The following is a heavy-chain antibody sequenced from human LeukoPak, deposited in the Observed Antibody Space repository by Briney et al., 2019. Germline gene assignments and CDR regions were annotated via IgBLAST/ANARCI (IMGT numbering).Heavy chain of an antibody. V-gene: IGHV3-23*01. CDR3: AREITYYSTYYYGSGNYDH. D-gene: IGHD3-10*01. CDR2: ISGSGGST. CDR1: GFTFSSYA. J-gene: IGHJ4*02. Sequence: PGGSLRLSCAASGFTFSSYAMSWVRQAPGKGLEWVSAISGSGGSTYYADSVKGRFTISRDNAKNSLYLQMNSLRAEDTAVYYCAREITYYSTYYYGSGNYDHWGQGTLVTVSS.